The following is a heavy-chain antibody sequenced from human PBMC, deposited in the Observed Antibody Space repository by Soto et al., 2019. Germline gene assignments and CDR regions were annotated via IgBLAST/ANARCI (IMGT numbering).Heavy chain of an antibody. J-gene: IGHJ6*02. CDR2: ISYDGSNK. Sequence: HVQLVESGGGVVQPGRSLRLSCAAAGFTFSSYAMHWVRQAPGKGLEWVAVISYDGSNKYYADSVKGRFTISRDNSKNTLYLQMNSLRGEEKAVYYCTRRGYGMDVWCQGTTVTVS. V-gene: IGHV3-30-3*01. CDR1: GFTFSSYA. CDR3: TRRGYGMDV.